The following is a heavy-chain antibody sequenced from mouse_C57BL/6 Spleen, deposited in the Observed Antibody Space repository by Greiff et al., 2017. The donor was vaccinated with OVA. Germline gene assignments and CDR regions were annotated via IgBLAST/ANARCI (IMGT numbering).Heavy chain of an antibody. CDR1: GFTITDYY. V-gene: IGHV14-2*01. J-gene: IGHJ3*01. Sequence: VQLQQSGAELVKPGASVKLSCTASGFTITDYYMHWVKQRPEQGLEWIGRIDPEDGETNYAQKFKGKATITADTSSNTAYLQLSSLASEDTAVYYCARSGHWGQGTLVTVSA. CDR2: IDPEDGET. D-gene: IGHD3-2*02. CDR3: ARSGH.